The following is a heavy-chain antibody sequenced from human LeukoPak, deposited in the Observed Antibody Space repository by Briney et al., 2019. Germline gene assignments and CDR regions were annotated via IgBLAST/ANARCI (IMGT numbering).Heavy chain of an antibody. V-gene: IGHV4-59*08. CDR2: IYYSGSI. CDR1: GGSISSYY. Sequence: SETLSLTCTVSGGSISSYYWSWIRQPPGEGLEWIGYIYYSGSINYNPSLKSRVTMSLDTSKNHSSLELSSVTAADTAVYYCASLGDSGYDENWFDPWGQGTLVTVSS. J-gene: IGHJ5*02. CDR3: ASLGDSGYDENWFDP. D-gene: IGHD5-12*01.